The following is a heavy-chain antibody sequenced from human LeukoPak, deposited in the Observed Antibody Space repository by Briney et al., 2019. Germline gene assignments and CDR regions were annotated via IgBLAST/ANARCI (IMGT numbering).Heavy chain of an antibody. CDR2: IYDSGST. V-gene: IGHV4-59*01. D-gene: IGHD3-22*01. Sequence: PSETLSLTCTVSGGSISSYYWSWIRHPQGKGLEWIGYIYDSGSTNYNPSLKSRVTISVDTPKNQFSLKLSSVTAADTAVYYCATDSSGYYYPFDYWGQGTLVTVSS. J-gene: IGHJ4*02. CDR1: GGSISSYY. CDR3: ATDSSGYYYPFDY.